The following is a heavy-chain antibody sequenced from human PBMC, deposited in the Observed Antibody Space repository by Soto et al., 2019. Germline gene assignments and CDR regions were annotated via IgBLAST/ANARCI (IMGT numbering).Heavy chain of an antibody. CDR2: VIGRDGST. CDR3: AKGGGTFYYGPGNLDY. J-gene: IGHJ4*02. Sequence: EIQLLESGGALVQPGGSLRLSCAGSGFTTSSYVVSWVRQAPGKGLEWVAAVIGRDGSTFYADSVKGRFTITGDTSTNTVYLQLNSLGAEDTAVYYCAKGGGTFYYGPGNLDYWGQGTLVTVSS. CDR1: GFTTSSYV. D-gene: IGHD3-10*01. V-gene: IGHV3-23*01.